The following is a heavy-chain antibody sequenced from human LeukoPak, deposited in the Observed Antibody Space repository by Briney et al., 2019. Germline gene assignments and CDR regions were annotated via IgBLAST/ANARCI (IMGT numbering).Heavy chain of an antibody. J-gene: IGHJ4*02. D-gene: IGHD3-16*02. V-gene: IGHV3-64*01. CDR2: ISSNGGST. Sequence: GGSLRLSCAASGFTFRSYAMHWVRQAPGKGLEYVSAISSNGGSTYYASSVKGRFTISRDSSKNTLYLQMGSLRAEDMAVYYCARTLSRLGELSLDYWGQGTLVTVSS. CDR3: ARTLSRLGELSLDY. CDR1: GFTFRSYA.